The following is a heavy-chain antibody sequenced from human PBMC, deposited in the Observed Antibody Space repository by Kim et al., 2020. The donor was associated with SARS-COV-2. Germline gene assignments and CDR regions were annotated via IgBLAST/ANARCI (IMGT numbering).Heavy chain of an antibody. CDR3: ARKFSDTYTLCYFGS. V-gene: IGHV3-23*01. CDR1: GFTFSDYG. CDR2: IRNRGGDT. J-gene: IGHJ5*01. Sequence: GGSLRLSCVASGFTFSDYGMSWVRQAPGKGLEWVSSIRNRGGDTYYADSVRGRFTISRDNSHNTLYLQMNSLRAEDTALYYCARKFSDTYTLCYFGSWG. D-gene: IGHD2-2*01.